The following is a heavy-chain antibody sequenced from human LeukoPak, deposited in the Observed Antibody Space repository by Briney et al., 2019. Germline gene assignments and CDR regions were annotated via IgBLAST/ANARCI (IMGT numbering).Heavy chain of an antibody. D-gene: IGHD1-26*01. J-gene: IGHJ5*02. Sequence: ASVKVSCKASGGTFSSYAINWVRQATGQGLEWMGWMNPSSGNTGYAQKFQGRVTMTRNTSISTAYMELSSLRSEDTAVYYCARGLVGATTPWGQGTLVTVSS. CDR3: ARGLVGATTP. CDR1: GGTFSSYA. V-gene: IGHV1-8*02. CDR2: MNPSSGNT.